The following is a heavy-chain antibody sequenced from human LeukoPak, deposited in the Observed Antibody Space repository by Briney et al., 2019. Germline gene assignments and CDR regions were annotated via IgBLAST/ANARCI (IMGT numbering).Heavy chain of an antibody. CDR1: GGSFSSYA. V-gene: IGHV1-69*01. Sequence: SVKVSCKASGGSFSSYAINWVRQAPGQGLEWMGGIIPIFGTANYAQKFHDRVTITAVESMSTIYMELSSLRSEDTAVYYCARGWLAETMVVTPYNYWGQGTLVTVSS. CDR3: ARGWLAETMVVTPYNY. CDR2: IIPIFGTA. J-gene: IGHJ4*02. D-gene: IGHD4-23*01.